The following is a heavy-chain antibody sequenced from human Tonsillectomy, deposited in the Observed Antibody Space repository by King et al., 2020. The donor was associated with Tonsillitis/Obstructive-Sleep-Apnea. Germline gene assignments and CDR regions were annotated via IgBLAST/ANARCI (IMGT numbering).Heavy chain of an antibody. V-gene: IGHV1-69*10. CDR1: GGTFSSYA. CDR2: IIPILGIA. CDR3: AREANPGDDSSGYYYDY. J-gene: IGHJ4*02. Sequence: QLVQSGAEVKKPGSSVKVSCKASGGTFSSYAISWVRQAPGQGLEWMGGIIPILGIANYAQKFQGRVTITADKSTSTAYMELSSLRSADTAVYYCAREANPGDDSSGYYYDYWGQGTLVTVSP. D-gene: IGHD3-22*01.